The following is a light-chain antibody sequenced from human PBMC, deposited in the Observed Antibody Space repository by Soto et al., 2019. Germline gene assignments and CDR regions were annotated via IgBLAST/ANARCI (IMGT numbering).Light chain of an antibody. V-gene: IGLV7-46*01. CDR2: DKS. Sequence: QAVVTQEPSLTVSPGGTVTLTCGSSTGDVTSGNFPYWFQQKPGKAPRTLIYDKSKKHSWTPARFSGSLLGDKAALTLSGAQPEEEAYYYCLLAYSGGRHVFGGGTQLTVL. J-gene: IGLJ7*01. CDR3: LLAYSGGRHV. CDR1: TGDVTSGNF.